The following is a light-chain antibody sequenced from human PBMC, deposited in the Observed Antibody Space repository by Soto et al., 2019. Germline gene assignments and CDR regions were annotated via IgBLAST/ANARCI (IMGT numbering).Light chain of an antibody. CDR1: SSDVGGYNY. Sequence: QSALTQPPSASVSPGQSVTISCTGTSSDVGGYNYVSWYQHHPGKAPKLMIYEVSKRPSGVPDRFSGSKSGNTASLTVSGLQAEDEADYYCSSYAGSNLYVFGTGTKLTVL. CDR3: SSYAGSNLYV. V-gene: IGLV2-8*01. CDR2: EVS. J-gene: IGLJ1*01.